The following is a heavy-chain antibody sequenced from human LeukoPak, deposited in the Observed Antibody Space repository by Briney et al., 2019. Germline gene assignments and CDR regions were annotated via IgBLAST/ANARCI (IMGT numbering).Heavy chain of an antibody. Sequence: GGSLRLSCAASGFTFSSYAMHWVRQTPGKGLDWVAVISHDGSDKFYAGSVKGRFTISRDNSKNTLYLQMNSLRAEDTAVYYCAKDRTPNYDFWSGYPFDYWGQGTLVTVSS. CDR3: AKDRTPNYDFWSGYPFDY. V-gene: IGHV3-30-3*01. CDR2: ISHDGSDK. J-gene: IGHJ4*02. CDR1: GFTFSSYA. D-gene: IGHD3-3*01.